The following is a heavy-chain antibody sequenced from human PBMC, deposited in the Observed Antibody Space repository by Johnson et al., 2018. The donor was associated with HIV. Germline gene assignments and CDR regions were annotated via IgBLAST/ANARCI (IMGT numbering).Heavy chain of an antibody. CDR1: GFTFRSYC. Sequence: VQLVESGGGLVQPGGSLRLSCAASGFTFRSYCMSWVRQAPGKGLEWVANIKQDGNEKHYVGPDRGRFSISRDNAKNSLYLQMNSLTAEDTAVYYCARVQYFDWFGAFDIWGQGTMVTVSS. J-gene: IGHJ3*02. CDR2: IKQDGNEK. D-gene: IGHD3-9*01. V-gene: IGHV3-7*01. CDR3: ARVQYFDWFGAFDI.